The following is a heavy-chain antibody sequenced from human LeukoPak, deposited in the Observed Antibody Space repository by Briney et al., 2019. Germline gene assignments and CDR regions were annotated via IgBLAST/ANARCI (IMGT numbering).Heavy chain of an antibody. D-gene: IGHD5-12*01. Sequence: PGASLRLSCAASGFTFSSYWMSWVRQAPGKGLEWVANIKQGGSEKYYVDSVKGRFTITRDNAKNSQYLQLNSQRPEDTAVYYCARDLEPSVVAVYYYYGMDVWGQGTTVTVSS. V-gene: IGHV3-7*01. CDR1: GFTFSSYW. CDR2: IKQGGSEK. J-gene: IGHJ6*02. CDR3: ARDLEPSVVAVYYYYGMDV.